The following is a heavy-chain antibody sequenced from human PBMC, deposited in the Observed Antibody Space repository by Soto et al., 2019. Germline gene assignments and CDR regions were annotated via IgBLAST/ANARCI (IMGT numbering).Heavy chain of an antibody. D-gene: IGHD1-26*01. CDR1: GFTFSNAW. CDR2: IKSKTDGGTT. J-gene: IGHJ6*02. CDR3: TTDKYSGSYYWIYYLHGMDV. V-gene: IGHV3-15*01. Sequence: GGSLRLSCAASGFTFSNAWMSWVRQAPGKGLEWVGRIKSKTDGGTTDYAAPVKGRVTISRDDSKNTLYLQMNRLKTEDTAVYYCTTDKYSGSYYWIYYLHGMDVWGQGTTVTVSS.